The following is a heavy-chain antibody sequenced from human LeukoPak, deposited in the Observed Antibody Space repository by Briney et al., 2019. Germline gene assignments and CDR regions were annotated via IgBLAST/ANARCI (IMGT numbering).Heavy chain of an antibody. Sequence: SETLSLTCAVYGGSFSGYYWGWIRQPPGKGLEWIGNIYMNGHTYYNPSLALRSRVTLSLDTSTNEFSLKVSSVTAADTAVYYCARLSGYNLSRNAFNFWGQGTMVTVSS. CDR1: GGSFSGYY. D-gene: IGHD5-12*01. V-gene: IGHV4-34*01. J-gene: IGHJ3*01. CDR2: IYMNGHT. CDR3: ARLSGYNLSRNAFNF.